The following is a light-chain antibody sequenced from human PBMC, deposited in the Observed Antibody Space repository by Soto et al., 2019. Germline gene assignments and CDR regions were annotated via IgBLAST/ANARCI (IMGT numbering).Light chain of an antibody. V-gene: IGLV2-14*01. CDR1: SSDVGGYNH. CDR2: EVT. J-gene: IGLJ1*01. Sequence: QSVLTQPASVSGSPGQSITISCTGTSSDVGGYNHVSWYQQHPGKAPKLMIYEVTNRPSGVSYRFSGSKAGNTASLTISGLQAEDEADYYCTSYRSTNTRYVFGTGTKVTVL. CDR3: TSYRSTNTRYV.